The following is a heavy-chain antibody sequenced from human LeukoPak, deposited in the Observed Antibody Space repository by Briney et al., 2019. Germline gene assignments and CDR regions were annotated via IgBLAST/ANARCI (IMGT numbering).Heavy chain of an antibody. V-gene: IGHV1-2*02. Sequence: ASVTLSCTVSGYTFTGYYMHWVRQAPGQGLEWRGWSNPNSGGTNYEQKFPRRRTMTRDTSISTDYMELSRLRSDDTAVEYCARAENLDSASHEDWGQGTLVTVSS. CDR3: ARAENLDSASHED. CDR1: GYTFTGYY. D-gene: IGHD2/OR15-2a*01. CDR2: SNPNSGGT. J-gene: IGHJ4*02.